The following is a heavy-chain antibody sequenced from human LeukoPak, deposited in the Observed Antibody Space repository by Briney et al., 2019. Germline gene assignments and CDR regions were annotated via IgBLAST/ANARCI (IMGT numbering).Heavy chain of an antibody. V-gene: IGHV4-34*01. Sequence: SETLSLTCAVYGGSFSGYYWSWIRQPPGKGLEWIGEINHSGSTNYNPSLKSRVTISVDKSKNQFSLKLSSVTAADTAVYYCASSGDYADIWGQGTMVTVSS. CDR1: GGSFSGYY. J-gene: IGHJ3*02. CDR3: ASSGDYADI. D-gene: IGHD4-17*01. CDR2: INHSGST.